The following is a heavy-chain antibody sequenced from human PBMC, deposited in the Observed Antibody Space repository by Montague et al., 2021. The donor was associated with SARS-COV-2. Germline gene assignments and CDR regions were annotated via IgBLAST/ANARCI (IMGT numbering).Heavy chain of an antibody. CDR3: AKEPISGVRTSPFDF. CDR1: GFTFSNFG. Sequence: SLRLSCAASGFTFSNFGMSWVRQAPGKGLEWVSAISGGDDKTFYANSVRGRFTISRDNFKNTPYLQMNSLRAEDTAVYYCAKEPISGVRTSPFDFWGQGTLVTVSS. CDR2: ISGGDDKT. J-gene: IGHJ4*02. D-gene: IGHD3-10*01. V-gene: IGHV3-23*01.